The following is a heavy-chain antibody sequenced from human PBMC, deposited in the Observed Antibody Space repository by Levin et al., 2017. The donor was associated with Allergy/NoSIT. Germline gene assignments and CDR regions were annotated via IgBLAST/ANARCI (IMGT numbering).Heavy chain of an antibody. CDR1: GFTFSNYW. V-gene: IGHV3-7*01. CDR3: ARLEWFSKGSFDS. CDR2: LRQDGNAK. D-gene: IGHD3-3*01. Sequence: RPGGSLRLSCAASGFTFSNYWMSWVRQAPGKGLEWVANLRQDGNAKYDLDSVKGRFTISRDNAKNSLYLEMNSLRAEDTAVYYCARLEWFSKGSFDSWGQGTLVTVSS. J-gene: IGHJ4*02.